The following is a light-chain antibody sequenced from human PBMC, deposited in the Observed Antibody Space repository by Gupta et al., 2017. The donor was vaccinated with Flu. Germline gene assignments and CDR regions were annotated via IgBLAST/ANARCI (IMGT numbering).Light chain of an antibody. J-gene: IGLJ3*02. CDR2: TDY. CDR1: SSNIGINY. V-gene: IGLV1-47*01. Sequence: TISCSGTSSNIGINYVYWYHHHPGTSPNLLICTDYQRHSGGPDRFSASKSGTSAALAISGLRAEEEADYYCDTWEDRRSPYWVFGGGTKLTVL. CDR3: DTWEDRRSPYWV.